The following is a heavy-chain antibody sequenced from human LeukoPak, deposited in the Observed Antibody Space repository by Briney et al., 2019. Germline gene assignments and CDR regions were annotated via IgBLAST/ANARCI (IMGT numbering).Heavy chain of an antibody. CDR3: ARGTIFSTSSYVVPV. CDR2: INAGNGNT. J-gene: IGHJ3*01. CDR1: GYTFTSYA. V-gene: IGHV1-3*01. D-gene: IGHD2-2*01. Sequence: ASVKVSCKASGYTFTSYAMHWVRQAPGQRLEWMGWINAGNGNTKYSQKFQGRVTITRDTSASTAYMELSSLRSEDTAVYYCARGTIFSTSSYVVPVWGQGTMVTVSS.